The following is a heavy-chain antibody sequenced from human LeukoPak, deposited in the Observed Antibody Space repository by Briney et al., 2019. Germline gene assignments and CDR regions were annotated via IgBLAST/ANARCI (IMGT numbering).Heavy chain of an antibody. CDR1: GFTFSGFG. Sequence: GKSLRLSCAASGFTFSGFGMHWVRQAPGKGLEWVAVIWHDGSNKYYADSVKGRFTISRDNPKNTLYVQMNSLRAEDTAVYYCARGRGADYGGNSGYFDYWGQGTLVTVSS. D-gene: IGHD4-23*01. V-gene: IGHV3-33*01. CDR2: IWHDGSNK. J-gene: IGHJ4*02. CDR3: ARGRGADYGGNSGYFDY.